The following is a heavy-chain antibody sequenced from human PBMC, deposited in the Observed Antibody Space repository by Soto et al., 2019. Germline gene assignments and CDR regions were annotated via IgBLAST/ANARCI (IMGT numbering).Heavy chain of an antibody. Sequence: SETLSLTCTVSGGSISCGDYYWSWIRQPPGKGLEWLGYIYYSGSTYYNPSLKSRVTISVDTSKNQFSLKLSSVTAADTAVYYCARGLDQALWFGELLSLVSDYYGMDVWGQGTTVTVSS. CDR1: GGSISCGDYY. J-gene: IGHJ6*02. D-gene: IGHD3-10*01. CDR2: IYYSGST. CDR3: ARGLDQALWFGELLSLVSDYYGMDV. V-gene: IGHV4-30-4*01.